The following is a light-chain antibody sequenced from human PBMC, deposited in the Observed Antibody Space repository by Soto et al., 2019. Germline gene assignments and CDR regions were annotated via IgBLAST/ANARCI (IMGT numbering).Light chain of an antibody. CDR1: SSNIGSNT. J-gene: IGLJ1*01. Sequence: QSVLTQPPSASGTPGQRVTIFCSGSSSNIGSNTVNWYQQLPGTAPKLLIYSNNQRPSGVPDRLSGSKSGTSASLAISGLQSEDEADYYCAAWDDSMNGPVFGTGTKVTVL. CDR3: AAWDDSMNGPV. CDR2: SNN. V-gene: IGLV1-44*01.